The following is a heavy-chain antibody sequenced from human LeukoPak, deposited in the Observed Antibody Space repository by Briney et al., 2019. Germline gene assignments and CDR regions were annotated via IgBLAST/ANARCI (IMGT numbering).Heavy chain of an antibody. CDR3: ARGGYSDSVFDY. CDR1: GGSISGGDYS. J-gene: IGHJ4*02. Sequence: SETLSLTCAVSGGSISGGDYSWTWIRQPPGQGLEWIGYIYQSGSTYYNPSLKSRVTISVDRSKNQFSLNLNSMTAADTAVYYCARGGYSDSVFDYWGRGILVTVSS. D-gene: IGHD4-11*01. CDR2: IYQSGST. V-gene: IGHV4-30-2*01.